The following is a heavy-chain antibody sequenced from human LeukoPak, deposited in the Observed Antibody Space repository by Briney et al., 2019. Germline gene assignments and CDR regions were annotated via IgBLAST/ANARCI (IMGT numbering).Heavy chain of an antibody. V-gene: IGHV4-34*01. Sequence: SETLSLTCAVYGGSFSGCYWSWIRQPPGKGLEWIGEINHSGSTNYNPSLKSRVTISVDTSKNQFSLKLSSVTAADTAVYYCARKYAFDIWGQGTMVTVSS. J-gene: IGHJ3*02. CDR2: INHSGST. CDR1: GGSFSGCY. CDR3: ARKYAFDI.